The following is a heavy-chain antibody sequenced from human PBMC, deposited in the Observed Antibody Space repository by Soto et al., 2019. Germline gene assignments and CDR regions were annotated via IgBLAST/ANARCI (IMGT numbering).Heavy chain of an antibody. Sequence: SVKPSSKASGGPYSCDAIRWVRQAPGQGLEWMGGIIPIFGTANYAQKFQGRVTITADESTSTAYMELSSLRSEDTAVYYCARDPDFDNWGQGTLVTVS. J-gene: IGHJ4*02. V-gene: IGHV1-69*13. CDR2: IIPIFGTA. CDR1: GGPYSCDA. CDR3: ARDPDFDN.